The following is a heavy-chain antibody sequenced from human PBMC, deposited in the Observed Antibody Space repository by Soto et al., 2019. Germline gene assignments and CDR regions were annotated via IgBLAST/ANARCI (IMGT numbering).Heavy chain of an antibody. CDR2: IYPGDSDT. V-gene: IGHV5-51*01. J-gene: IGHJ6*02. D-gene: IGHD6-19*01. CDR1: GYSFTSYW. Sequence: XESLRISGKGAGYSFTSYWIGLVRQMPGKGLEWMGIIYPGDSDTRYSPSFQGQVTISADKSISTAYLQWSSLKASDTAMYYCARHPPRYSSGWELAVGGMDVWGQGTTVTVSS. CDR3: ARHPPRYSSGWELAVGGMDV.